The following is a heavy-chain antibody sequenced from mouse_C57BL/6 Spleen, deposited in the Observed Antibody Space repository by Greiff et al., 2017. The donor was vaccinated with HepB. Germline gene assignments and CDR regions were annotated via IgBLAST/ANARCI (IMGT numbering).Heavy chain of an antibody. D-gene: IGHD2-4*01. J-gene: IGHJ3*01. CDR3: ARWGDYDWLAY. CDR1: GYTFTSYT. CDR2: INPSSGYT. Sequence: VQLQQSGAELARPGASVKMSCKASGYTFTSYTMHWVKQRPGQGLEWIGYINPSSGYTKYNQKFKDKATLTADKSSSTAYMQLSSLTSEDSAVYYCARWGDYDWLAYWGQGTLVTVSA. V-gene: IGHV1-4*01.